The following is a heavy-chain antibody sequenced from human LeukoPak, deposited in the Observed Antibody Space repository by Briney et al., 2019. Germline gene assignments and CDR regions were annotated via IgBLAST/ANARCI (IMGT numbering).Heavy chain of an antibody. D-gene: IGHD3/OR15-3a*01. CDR3: ARQGEDFWTGYYTDSYMDV. CDR2: IYTSGST. Sequence: SETLSLTCTVSGGSISSYYWSWIRQPPGKGLEWIGNIYTSGSTNYNPSLKGRVTISVDTSKNQFSLKLSSMTAADTAVYFCARQGEDFWTGYYTDSYMDVWGKGTTVTVSS. CDR1: GGSISSYY. V-gene: IGHV4-4*09. J-gene: IGHJ6*03.